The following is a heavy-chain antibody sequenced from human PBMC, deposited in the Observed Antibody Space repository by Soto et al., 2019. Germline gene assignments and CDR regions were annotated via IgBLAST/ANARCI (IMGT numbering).Heavy chain of an antibody. CDR2: IYPGDSDT. J-gene: IGHJ4*02. V-gene: IGHV5-51*01. CDR3: PRHSEANYGDYSFDY. Sequence: PGQSPKLSSKGCGWTFTSYWIGWVRQMTGKGLEWMGIIYPGDSDTRYSPSFQGQVTISADKSISTAYLQWSSLKASDTAMYYCPRHSEANYGDYSFDYWGQGTLVTVSS. CDR1: GWTFTSYW. D-gene: IGHD4-17*01.